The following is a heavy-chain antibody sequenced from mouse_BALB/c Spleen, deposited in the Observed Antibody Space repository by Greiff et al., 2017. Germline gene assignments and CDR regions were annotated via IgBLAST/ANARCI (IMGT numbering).Heavy chain of an antibody. J-gene: IGHJ2*01. CDR3: ARWTYYYGSSLYYFDY. Sequence: VQLKESGAELAKPGASVKMSCKASGYTFTSYWMHWVKQRPGQGLEWIGYINPSTGYTEYNQKFKDKATLTADKSSSTAYMQLSSLTSEDSAVYYCARWTYYYGSSLYYFDYWGQGTTLTVSS. CDR1: GYTFTSYW. D-gene: IGHD1-1*01. CDR2: INPSTGYT. V-gene: IGHV1-7*01.